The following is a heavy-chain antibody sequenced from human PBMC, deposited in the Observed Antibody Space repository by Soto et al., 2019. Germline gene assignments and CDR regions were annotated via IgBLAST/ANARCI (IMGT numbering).Heavy chain of an antibody. J-gene: IGHJ4*02. V-gene: IGHV4-30-2*01. Sequence: PSETLSLTCAVSGGSISSGGYSCNWIRQPPGKGLEWIGYIYHSGSTYYNPSLKSRVTISVDRSKNQFSLKLSSVTAADMAVYYCARGVTTVTTFDYCGQGTLVTVSS. D-gene: IGHD4-17*01. CDR1: GGSISSGGYS. CDR3: ARGVTTVTTFDY. CDR2: IYHSGST.